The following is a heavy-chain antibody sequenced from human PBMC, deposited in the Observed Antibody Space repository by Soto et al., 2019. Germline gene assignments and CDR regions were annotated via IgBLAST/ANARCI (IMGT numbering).Heavy chain of an antibody. CDR1: GFTFSSFA. CDR3: APMGV. J-gene: IGHJ6*02. Sequence: GGSLRLSCAASGFTFSSFAMSWVRQAPGKGLEWVSASSGSENSTYYADSGKGRFTISRDNSKNTLYLQMSSLRADDTAVYYCAPMGVWGQGTTVTVSS. CDR2: SSGSENST. V-gene: IGHV3-23*01.